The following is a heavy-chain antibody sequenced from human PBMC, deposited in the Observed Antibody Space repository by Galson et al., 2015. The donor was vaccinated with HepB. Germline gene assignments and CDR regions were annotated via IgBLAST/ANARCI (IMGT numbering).Heavy chain of an antibody. CDR1: GYTFTSYY. CDR2: INPSGGST. CDR3: ARARGIGIVVVPASYHDAFDI. D-gene: IGHD2-2*01. J-gene: IGHJ3*02. V-gene: IGHV1-46*01. Sequence: SVKVSCKASGYTFTSYYMHWVRQAPGQGLEWMGIINPSGGSTSYAQKFQGRVTMTRDTSTSTVYMELSSLRSEDTAVYYCARARGIGIVVVPASYHDAFDIWGQGTMVTVSS.